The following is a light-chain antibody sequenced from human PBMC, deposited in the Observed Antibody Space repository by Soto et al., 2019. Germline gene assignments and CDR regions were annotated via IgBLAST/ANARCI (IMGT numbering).Light chain of an antibody. CDR3: QQYSSSPET. Sequence: EIVLTQSPGTLSLSPGERATLSCRASQSVSSTYLAWYQQKPGQAPRLLIYGASSRATGFPDRFSGSGSGTDFTLTISRLEPEDIAVYYCQQYSSSPETFGQGTKVDIK. J-gene: IGKJ1*01. V-gene: IGKV3-20*01. CDR2: GAS. CDR1: QSVSSTY.